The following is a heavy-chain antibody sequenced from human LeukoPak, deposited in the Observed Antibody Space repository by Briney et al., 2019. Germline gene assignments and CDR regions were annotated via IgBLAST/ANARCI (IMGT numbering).Heavy chain of an antibody. CDR3: ARSASRGGSYDY. V-gene: IGHV3-64*01. J-gene: IGHJ4*02. Sequence: GGSLRLSCAASGFTFSSYAMHWVRQAPGKGLEYVSAISSNGGSTYYANSVKGRFTISRDNSKNTLYLQMGSLRAEDMAVYYCARSASRGGSYDYWGQGTLVTVSS. CDR2: ISSNGGST. CDR1: GFTFSSYA. D-gene: IGHD3-10*01.